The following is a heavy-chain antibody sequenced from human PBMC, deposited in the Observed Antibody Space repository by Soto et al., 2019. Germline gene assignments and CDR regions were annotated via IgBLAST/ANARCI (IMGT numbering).Heavy chain of an antibody. CDR1: GYTFTSYG. CDR2: ISAYNGNT. J-gene: IGHJ4*02. Sequence: QVQLVQSGAEVKKPGASVKVSCKASGYTFTSYGISWVRQAPGQGLEWMGWISAYNGNTNYAQKLQGRVTMTTDTATSTAYMELRSLRSDDTAVYYCARLPARERADQTFDYWGQGTLVTVSS. D-gene: IGHD1-26*01. CDR3: ARLPARERADQTFDY. V-gene: IGHV1-18*01.